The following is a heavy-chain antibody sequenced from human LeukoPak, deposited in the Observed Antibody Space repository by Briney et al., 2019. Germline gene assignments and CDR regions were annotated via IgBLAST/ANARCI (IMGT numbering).Heavy chain of an antibody. V-gene: IGHV1-2*04. J-gene: IGHJ4*02. CDR1: GYTFTGYY. Sequence: EASVKVSCKASGYTFTGYYMHWVRQAPGQGLEWMGWINPNSGGTNYAQKFQGWVTMTRDTSISTAYMELSRLRSDDTAVYFCARGSFYDFWSGYYTVDTSFDYWGQGTLVTVSS. CDR3: ARGSFYDFWSGYYTVDTSFDY. D-gene: IGHD3-3*01. CDR2: INPNSGGT.